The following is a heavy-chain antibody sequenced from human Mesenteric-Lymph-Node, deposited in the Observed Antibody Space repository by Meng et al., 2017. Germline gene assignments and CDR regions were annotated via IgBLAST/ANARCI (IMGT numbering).Heavy chain of an antibody. V-gene: IGHV3-NL1*01. CDR2: IYSGGST. CDR3: ARDQRGQDIVVVTAMKDDAFDI. J-gene: IGHJ3*02. D-gene: IGHD2-21*02. CDR1: GFTFSSYG. Sequence: GGSLRLSCAASGFTFSSYGMHWVRQAPGKGLEWVSVIYSGGSTYYADSVKGRFTISRDNSKNTLYLQMNSLRAEDTAVYYCARDQRGQDIVVVTAMKDDAFDIWGQGTMVTVSS.